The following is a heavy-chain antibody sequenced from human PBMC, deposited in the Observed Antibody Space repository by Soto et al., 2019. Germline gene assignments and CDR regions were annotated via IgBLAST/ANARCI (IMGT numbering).Heavy chain of an antibody. CDR2: IKLDGSEK. J-gene: IGHJ4*02. Sequence: EVQLVESGGGLVQPGGSLRLSCAASGFTFSSYWMSWVRQAPGKGLEWVADIKLDGSEKYYVDSVKGRFTISRDNAKKSLYLQMNSLRAEDTAVYYCATSNIYYDSSGYYQNFDYWGQGTLVTVSS. V-gene: IGHV3-7*05. CDR3: ATSNIYYDSSGYYQNFDY. CDR1: GFTFSSYW. D-gene: IGHD3-22*01.